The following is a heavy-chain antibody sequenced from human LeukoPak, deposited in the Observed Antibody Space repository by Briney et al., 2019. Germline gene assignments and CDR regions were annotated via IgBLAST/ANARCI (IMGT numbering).Heavy chain of an antibody. CDR1: GGSISSYY. Sequence: PSETLSLTCAVSGGSISSYYWSWIRQPPGQGLEWIGYIYYSGSTNYNPSLKSRVTISVDTSKNQFSLKLSSVTAADTAVYYCARLKEAVALNWFDPWGQGTLVTVSS. D-gene: IGHD6-19*01. V-gene: IGHV4-59*01. J-gene: IGHJ5*02. CDR3: ARLKEAVALNWFDP. CDR2: IYYSGST.